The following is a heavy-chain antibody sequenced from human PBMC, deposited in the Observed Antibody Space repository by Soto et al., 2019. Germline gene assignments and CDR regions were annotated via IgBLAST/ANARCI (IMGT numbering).Heavy chain of an antibody. CDR1: GFTFSSYW. CDR2: INSDGSST. V-gene: IGHV3-74*01. CDR3: ARVGGNYYYYGMDV. J-gene: IGHJ6*02. Sequence: GSLRLSCAASGFTFSSYWMHWVRQAPGKGLVWVSRINSDGSSTSYADSVKGRFTISRDNSKSTLYLQMNSLRAEDTAVYYRARVGGNYYYYGMDVWGQGTTVTVSS. D-gene: IGHD2-15*01.